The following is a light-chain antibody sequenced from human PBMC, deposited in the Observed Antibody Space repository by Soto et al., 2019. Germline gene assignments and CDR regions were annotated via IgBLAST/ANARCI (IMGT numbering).Light chain of an antibody. CDR1: QSVSSK. Sequence: EVVLTQSPPTLFFSPGERATLSCRASQSVSSKLAWYQQKPGQAPRLLIYGASTRATGIPARFSGSGSGTEFTLTISSLQSEDFAVYYCQQYNNWLRTFGQGAKVDIK. CDR2: GAS. J-gene: IGKJ1*01. V-gene: IGKV3-15*01. CDR3: QQYNNWLRT.